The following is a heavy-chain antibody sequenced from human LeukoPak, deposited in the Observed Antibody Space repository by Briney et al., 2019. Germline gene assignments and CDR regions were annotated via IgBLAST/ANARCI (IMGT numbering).Heavy chain of an antibody. J-gene: IGHJ3*02. D-gene: IGHD6-13*01. CDR3: ARRGIAAASHAGPDAFDI. Sequence: GGSLRLSCAASGFTFSSYSMNWVRQAPGKGLECVSSISSSSSYIYYADSVKGRFTIYRDNAKNSLYLQMNSLRPEDTAVYYWARRGIAAASHAGPDAFDIWGQGTMVTVSS. V-gene: IGHV3-21*01. CDR1: GFTFSSYS. CDR2: ISSSSSYI.